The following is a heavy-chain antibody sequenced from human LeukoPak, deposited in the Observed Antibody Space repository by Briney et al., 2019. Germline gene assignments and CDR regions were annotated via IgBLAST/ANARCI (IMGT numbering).Heavy chain of an antibody. V-gene: IGHV3-23*01. CDR2: ISGSGGST. CDR1: GFTFSSYA. CDR3: AKDGIEELERLKNFYYYYYYMDV. D-gene: IGHD1-1*01. Sequence: GGSLRLSCAASGFTFSSYAMSWVRQAPGKGLEWVSAISGSGGSTYYADSVKGRFTISRDNSKNTLYLQMNSLRAEDTAVYYCAKDGIEELERLKNFYYYYYYMDVWGKGTTVTVSS. J-gene: IGHJ6*03.